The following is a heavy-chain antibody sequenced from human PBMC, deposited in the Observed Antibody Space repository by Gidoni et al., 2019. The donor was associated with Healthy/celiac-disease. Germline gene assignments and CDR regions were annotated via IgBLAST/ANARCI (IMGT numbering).Heavy chain of an antibody. D-gene: IGHD4-17*01. CDR2: ISWNSGSI. CDR1: GFTFDDYA. V-gene: IGHV3-9*01. J-gene: IGHJ4*02. CDR3: AKDHYGGNSVDY. Sequence: VQLVESGGGLVQPGRSLRLSYAASGFTFDDYAMHWFRQAPGKGLEWVSGISWNSGSIGDADSVKGRFTISRDNAKNSLYLQMNSLRAEDTALYYCAKDHYGGNSVDYWGQGTLVTVSS.